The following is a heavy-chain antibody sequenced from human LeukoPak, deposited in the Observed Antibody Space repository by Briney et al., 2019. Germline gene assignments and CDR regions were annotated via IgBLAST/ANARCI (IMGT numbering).Heavy chain of an antibody. CDR3: ARDRGWRSSGYYLYHFDY. V-gene: IGHV3-7*01. CDR2: IKHNGGEK. Sequence: GGSLRLSCVASGSTFTDYFMSWVRQAPGKGLEWVASIKHNGGEKYYVDSVKGRFTISRDNAKNSLYLEMSSLRVEDTAVYYCARDRGWRSSGYYLYHFDYWGQGTLVTFAS. D-gene: IGHD3-22*01. CDR1: GSTFTDYF. J-gene: IGHJ4*02.